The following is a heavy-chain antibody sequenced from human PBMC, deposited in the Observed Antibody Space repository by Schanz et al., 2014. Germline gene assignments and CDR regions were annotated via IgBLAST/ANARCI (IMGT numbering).Heavy chain of an antibody. CDR3: AREEGWGIAAAGPKHYYYGMDV. V-gene: IGHV3-21*02. Sequence: EVLLVESGGGLVKPGGSLRLSCEASGFTFITYTMNWVRQAPGKGLEWVSSISGRSSHIYYADSVKGRFSISRDNAKNSLFLQMNSLRVEDTAVYYCAREEGWGIAAAGPKHYYYGMDVWGQGTTVTVSS. D-gene: IGHD6-13*01. CDR2: ISGRSSHI. CDR1: GFTFITYT. J-gene: IGHJ6*02.